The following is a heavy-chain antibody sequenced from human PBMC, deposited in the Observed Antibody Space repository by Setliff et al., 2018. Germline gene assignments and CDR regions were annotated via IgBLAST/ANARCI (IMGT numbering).Heavy chain of an antibody. CDR2: INPSGGST. CDR3: ARGPRHNFWSGYYLVAVNY. J-gene: IGHJ4*02. V-gene: IGHV1-46*01. D-gene: IGHD3-3*01. CDR1: GSTLTELT. Sequence: GASVKVSCKVSGSTLTELTMYWVRQAPGKGLEWMGIINPSGGSTSYAQKFQGRVTITRDTSASTAYMELSSLRFEDTAVYYCARGPRHNFWSGYYLVAVNYWGQGTLVTVSS.